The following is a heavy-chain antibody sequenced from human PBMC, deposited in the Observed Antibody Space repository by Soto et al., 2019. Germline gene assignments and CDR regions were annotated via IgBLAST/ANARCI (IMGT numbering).Heavy chain of an antibody. J-gene: IGHJ6*03. Sequence: EVQLVESGGGLVQPGGSLRLSCAASGFTFSSYWMHWVRQAPGKGLVWVSRINSDGRSTSYADSVKGRFTISRDHAKNTLYRQMNSLRAEDTAVYYCARDRGLSSDGDYLYYYYYMDVWGKGTTVTVS. D-gene: IGHD4-17*01. CDR2: INSDGRST. CDR1: GFTFSSYW. V-gene: IGHV3-74*01. CDR3: ARDRGLSSDGDYLYYYYYMDV.